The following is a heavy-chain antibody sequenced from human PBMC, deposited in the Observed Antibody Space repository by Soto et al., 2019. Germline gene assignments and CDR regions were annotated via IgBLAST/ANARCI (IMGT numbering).Heavy chain of an antibody. CDR3: ARDREAGYNFYYGMDV. CDR1: GADINTYS. CDR2: IYTSASI. D-gene: IGHD6-19*01. V-gene: IGHV4-4*07. J-gene: IGHJ6*02. Sequence: SENLSLTCSVSGADINTYSWTWIRQPAGKGLEWIGRIYTSASINYNPSLKGRVTLSVDTSTNQVSLRLASVTAADTAIYYCARDREAGYNFYYGMDVWGQGTTVTVSS.